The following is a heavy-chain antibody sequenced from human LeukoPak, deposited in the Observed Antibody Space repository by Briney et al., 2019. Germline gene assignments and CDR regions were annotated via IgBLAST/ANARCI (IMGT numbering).Heavy chain of an antibody. CDR2: IWYDGSDK. CDR1: GFTFSSYG. J-gene: IGHJ4*02. D-gene: IGHD3-3*01. CDR3: ARDDYDFWSGYLGASIDY. V-gene: IGHV3-33*01. Sequence: GGSLRLSCAASGFTFSSYGMLWVRQAPGKGLEWVAVIWYDGSDKYYADSVKGRFTISRDNSKNTLYLQMNSLRAEDTAVYYCARDDYDFWSGYLGASIDYWGQGTLVTVSS.